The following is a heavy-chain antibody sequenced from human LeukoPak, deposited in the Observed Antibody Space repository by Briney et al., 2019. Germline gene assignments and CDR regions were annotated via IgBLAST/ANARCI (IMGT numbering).Heavy chain of an antibody. D-gene: IGHD3-16*01. J-gene: IGHJ4*02. CDR2: INHSGST. V-gene: IGHV4-34*01. Sequence: SETLSLTCAVYGGSSSGYYWSWIRQPPGKGLEWIGEINHSGSTNYNPSLKSRATISVDTSKNQFSLKLSSVTAADTAVYYCASLRRGELYSLGYWGQGTLVTVSS. CDR3: ASLRRGELYSLGY. CDR1: GGSSSGYY.